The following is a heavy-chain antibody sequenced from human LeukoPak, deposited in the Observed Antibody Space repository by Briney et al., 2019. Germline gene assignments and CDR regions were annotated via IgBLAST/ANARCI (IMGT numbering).Heavy chain of an antibody. D-gene: IGHD5-24*01. J-gene: IGHJ6*02. CDR2: ISGYNGNT. CDR3: ARDILGDGYIDGYYYYGMDV. Sequence: GASVKVSCKTAGYTFTSYGISWVRLAPGQGLEWMGWISGYNGNTNYAQKHQGRVTITTDTSTSTAYMELKSLRSDDTAEYYCARDILGDGYIDGYYYYGMDVWGQGTTVTVAS. V-gene: IGHV1-18*01. CDR1: GYTFTSYG.